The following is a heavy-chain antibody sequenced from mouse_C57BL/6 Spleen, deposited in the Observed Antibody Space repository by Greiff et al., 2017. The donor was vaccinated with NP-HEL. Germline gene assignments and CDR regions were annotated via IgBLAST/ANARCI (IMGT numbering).Heavy chain of an antibody. D-gene: IGHD1-1*01. V-gene: IGHV1-50*01. CDR3: ARWYYGSSYDFDY. CDR1: GYTFTSYW. J-gene: IGHJ2*01. Sequence: QVQLQQPGAELVKPGASVKLSCKASGYTFTSYWMQWVKQRPGQGLEWIGEIDPSDSCTNYNQKFKGKATLTVDTSSSTAYMQLSSLTSEDSAVYYCARWYYGSSYDFDYWGQGTTLTVSS. CDR2: IDPSDSCT.